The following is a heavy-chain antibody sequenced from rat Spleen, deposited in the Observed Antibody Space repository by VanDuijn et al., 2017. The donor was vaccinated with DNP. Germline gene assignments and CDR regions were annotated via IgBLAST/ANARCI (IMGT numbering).Heavy chain of an antibody. CDR1: GFSFSDYG. J-gene: IGHJ4*01. D-gene: IGHD1-2*01. V-gene: IGHV5S13*01. Sequence: EVQLVESGGGLVQPGRSLKLSCAASGFSFSDYGMAWVRQTPMKSLEWVATISTSGGSTYYPDSVKGRFTISRDNAENTVYLQMNSLRSEDTATYYCARHDYYSSPYYAMDAWGQGTSVTVSS. CDR2: ISTSGGST. CDR3: ARHDYYSSPYYAMDA.